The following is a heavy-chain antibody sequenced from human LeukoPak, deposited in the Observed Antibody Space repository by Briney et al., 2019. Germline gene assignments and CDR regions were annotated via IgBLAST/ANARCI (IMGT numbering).Heavy chain of an antibody. CDR2: ISYDGSNK. CDR1: GFTFNSYA. D-gene: IGHD4-23*01. Sequence: PGGSLRLSCAAPGFTFNSYAMHWVRQAPGKGLEWVAVISYDGSNKNYGDSVKGRFTISRDNAQNSLYLQMNSLRAEDTAVYYCASLSYGGNSDYWGQGTLVTVSS. J-gene: IGHJ4*02. V-gene: IGHV3-30*04. CDR3: ASLSYGGNSDY.